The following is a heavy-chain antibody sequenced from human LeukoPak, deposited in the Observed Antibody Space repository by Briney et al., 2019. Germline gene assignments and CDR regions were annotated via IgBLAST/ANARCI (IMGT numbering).Heavy chain of an antibody. J-gene: IGHJ6*02. CDR1: GFTVSSNY. Sequence: GGSLRLSCAASGFTVSSNYMSWVRQAPGKGLEWVSVIYSGGSTYYADSVKGRFTISRHNSKNTLYLQMNSLRAEDTAVYYCARDRVVEAAWSYYGMDVWGQGTTVTVSS. CDR3: ARDRVVEAAWSYYGMDV. CDR2: IYSGGST. V-gene: IGHV3-53*04. D-gene: IGHD1-26*01.